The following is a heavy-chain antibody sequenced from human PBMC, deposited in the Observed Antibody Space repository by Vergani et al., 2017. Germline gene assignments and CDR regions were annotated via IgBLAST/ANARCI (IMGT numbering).Heavy chain of an antibody. J-gene: IGHJ4*02. CDR2: IIPIFGTA. D-gene: IGHD3-22*01. CDR1: GGTFSSYA. CDR3: AREGYYDSSGYYYGGYYFDY. V-gene: IGHV1-69*13. Sequence: QVQLVQSGAEVKKPGASVKVSCKVSGGTFSSYAISWVRQAPGQGLEWMGGIIPIFGTANYAQKFQGRVTITADESTSTAYMELSSLRSEDTAVYYCAREGYYDSSGYYYGGYYFDYWGQGTLVTVSS.